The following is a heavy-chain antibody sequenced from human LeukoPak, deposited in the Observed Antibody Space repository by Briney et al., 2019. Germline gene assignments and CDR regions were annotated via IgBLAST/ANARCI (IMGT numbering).Heavy chain of an antibody. CDR2: ISYDGSNK. J-gene: IGHJ4*02. CDR3: AKDIIALGTGRYFDY. D-gene: IGHD3/OR15-3a*01. V-gene: IGHV3-30*18. CDR1: GFTFSSYG. Sequence: GRSLRLSCAASGFTFSSYGMHWVRQAPGKGLEWVAVISYDGSNKYYADSVKGRFTISRDNSKNTLYLQMNSLRAEDTALYYCAKDIIALGTGRYFDYWGQGTLVTVSS.